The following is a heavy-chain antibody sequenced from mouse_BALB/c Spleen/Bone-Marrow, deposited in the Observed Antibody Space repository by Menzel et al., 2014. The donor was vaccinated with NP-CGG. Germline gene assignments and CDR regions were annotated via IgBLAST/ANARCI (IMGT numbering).Heavy chain of an antibody. CDR1: GYSFTGYN. D-gene: IGHD3-1*01. V-gene: IGHV1-39*01. Sequence: EVKLMESGPELEKPGASVKISCKASGYSFTGYNMNWVKQSNGKSLEWIGNIDPYYGGTSYNQKFRGKATLTVDKSSSTAYMQLKSLTSEDSAVYYCAITARATLAWFAYWGQGTLVTVSA. J-gene: IGHJ3*01. CDR2: IDPYYGGT. CDR3: AITARATLAWFAY.